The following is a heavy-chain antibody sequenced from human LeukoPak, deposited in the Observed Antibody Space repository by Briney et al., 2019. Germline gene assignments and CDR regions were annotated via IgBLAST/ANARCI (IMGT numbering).Heavy chain of an antibody. CDR1: GFTFSSYA. J-gene: IGHJ5*02. CDR2: ISSSSSYT. V-gene: IGHV3-21*01. D-gene: IGHD6-19*01. CDR3: ARDRIAVAGTPPRWFDP. Sequence: GGSLRLSCAASGFTFSSYAMNWVRQAPGKGLEWVSSISSSSSYTYYADSVKGRFTISRDNAKNSLYLQMNSLRAEDTAVYYCARDRIAVAGTPPRWFDPWGQGTLVTVSS.